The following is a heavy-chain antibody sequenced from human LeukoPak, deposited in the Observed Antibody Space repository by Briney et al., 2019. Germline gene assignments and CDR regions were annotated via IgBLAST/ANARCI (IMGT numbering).Heavy chain of an antibody. CDR1: GFTFSSCA. V-gene: IGHV3-64D*06. Sequence: GGSLRLSCSASGFTFSSCAMHWVRQAPVKGLEYVSAISSNGGSTYYADSVKGRFTISRDNSKNTLYLQMSSLRAEDTAVYYCVKDVSRYSGYDSTFDYWGQGTLVTVSS. CDR3: VKDVSRYSGYDSTFDY. D-gene: IGHD5-12*01. CDR2: ISSNGGST. J-gene: IGHJ4*02.